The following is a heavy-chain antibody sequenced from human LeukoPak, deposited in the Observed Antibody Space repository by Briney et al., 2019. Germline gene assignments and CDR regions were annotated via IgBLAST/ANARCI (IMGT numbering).Heavy chain of an antibody. CDR3: ARGKSRGSHIDY. CDR2: IYYSGTT. CDR1: GGSISNYY. J-gene: IGHJ4*02. V-gene: IGHV4-59*08. Sequence: KTSETLSLTCTVSGGSISNYYWNWIRQPPGKGLEWIGYIYYSGTTNYNPSLKSRVTISLDTSKNQFSLKVRSVTAADTAVYFRARGKSRGSHIDYWGQGTLVTVSS. D-gene: IGHD1-26*01.